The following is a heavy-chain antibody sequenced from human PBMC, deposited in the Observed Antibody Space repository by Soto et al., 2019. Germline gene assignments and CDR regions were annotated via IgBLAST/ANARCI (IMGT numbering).Heavy chain of an antibody. CDR3: AREAIVLVAAPAKFDY. J-gene: IGHJ4*02. Sequence: QVQLVQSGAEVQKPGASLKVSCKASGYTFTNYHMHWVRQAPGPGLEWMGIINPNGGSTSYAQKFQGRVTMTRHTSTSTVYMQLSGLRSKGTAVYYCAREAIVLVAAPAKFDYWGQGTPVTVSS. D-gene: IGHD2-8*02. V-gene: IGHV1-46*01. CDR1: GYTFTNYH. CDR2: INPNGGST.